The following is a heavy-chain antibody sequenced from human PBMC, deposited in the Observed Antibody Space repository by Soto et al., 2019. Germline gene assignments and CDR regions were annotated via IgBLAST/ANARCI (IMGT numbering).Heavy chain of an antibody. J-gene: IGHJ2*01. D-gene: IGHD2-8*01. Sequence: VQLVESGGGVVQPGRSLRLSCAASGFTFSSYGMHWVRQAPGKGLEWVAVISYDGSNKYYADSVKGRFTISGDNSKNTLYLQMNSLRAEDTAVYYCAKDPSRSLRVRYFDLWGRGTLVTVSS. CDR2: ISYDGSNK. V-gene: IGHV3-30*18. CDR3: AKDPSRSLRVRYFDL. CDR1: GFTFSSYG.